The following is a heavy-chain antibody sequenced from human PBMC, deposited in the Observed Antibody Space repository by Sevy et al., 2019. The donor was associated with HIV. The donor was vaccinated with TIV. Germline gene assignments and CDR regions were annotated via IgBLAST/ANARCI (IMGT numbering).Heavy chain of an antibody. V-gene: IGHV4-39*02. CDR3: AREGPRIAQFDY. CDR1: GGSVSSSSYY. Sequence: SETLSLTCTASGGSVSSSSYYWGWIRQPPGKGLDWIGNIYYSGSTYYNPSLKSRVTISVDTSKNQFSLKVRSVTAADTAVYYCAREGPRIAQFDYWGQGALVTVSS. CDR2: IYYSGST. D-gene: IGHD6-13*01. J-gene: IGHJ4*02.